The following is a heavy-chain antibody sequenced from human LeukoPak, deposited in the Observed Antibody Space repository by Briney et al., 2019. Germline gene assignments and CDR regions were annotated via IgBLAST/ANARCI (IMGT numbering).Heavy chain of an antibody. CDR1: GFAFTTYA. Sequence: GGSLRLSCAASGFAFTTYAMSWVRQAPGKGLEWVSVIYSGGSTYYADSVKGRFTISRDNSKNTLYLQMNSLRAEDTAVYYCAHLGYYDSSGYSPGDYWGQGTLVTVSS. CDR3: AHLGYYDSSGYSPGDY. V-gene: IGHV3-53*01. CDR2: IYSGGST. D-gene: IGHD3-22*01. J-gene: IGHJ4*02.